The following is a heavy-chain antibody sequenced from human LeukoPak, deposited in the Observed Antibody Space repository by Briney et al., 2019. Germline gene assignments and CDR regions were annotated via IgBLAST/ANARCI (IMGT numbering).Heavy chain of an antibody. CDR1: GFTFSSYG. V-gene: IGHV3-23*01. CDR3: AKGHYYGSGSLDY. D-gene: IGHD3-10*01. J-gene: IGHJ4*02. CDR2: IGGRDGST. Sequence: GGSLRLSCAASGFTFSSYGMSWVRQAPGKGLEWVSAIGGRDGSTYYADSVKGRFTISRDNSKNTLYVQMNSLRAEDTAVYYCAKGHYYGSGSLDYWGQGTLVTVSS.